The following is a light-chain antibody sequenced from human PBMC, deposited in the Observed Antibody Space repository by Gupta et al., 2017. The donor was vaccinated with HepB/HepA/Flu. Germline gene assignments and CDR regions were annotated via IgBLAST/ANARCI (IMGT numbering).Light chain of an antibody. Sequence: EIVMTQSPGTLTVSPGERATLSSRASQSVSNNFAWYQQIPGQAPRLLIFGASTRATGIPARFSGSGSGTDFTLTISSLQSEDFAVYYCQHYNNWPLTFGGGTKVEIK. J-gene: IGKJ4*01. CDR2: GAS. V-gene: IGKV3-15*01. CDR3: QHYNNWPLT. CDR1: QSVSNN.